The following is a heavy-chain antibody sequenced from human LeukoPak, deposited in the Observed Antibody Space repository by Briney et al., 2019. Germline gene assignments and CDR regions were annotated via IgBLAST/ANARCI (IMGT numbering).Heavy chain of an antibody. V-gene: IGHV4-39*07. D-gene: IGHD3-9*01. CDR2: IYYSGNT. Sequence: WVRQAPGKGLEWIGSIYYSGNTYYIPSLNSRLTISQDTSNNQFSLTLSSVTAADTAIYYCARDKGHFDVDYWGQGILVTVSS. CDR3: ARDKGHFDVDY. J-gene: IGHJ4*02.